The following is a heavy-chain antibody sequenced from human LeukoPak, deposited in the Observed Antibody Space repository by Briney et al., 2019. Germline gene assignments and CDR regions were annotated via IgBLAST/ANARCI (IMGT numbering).Heavy chain of an antibody. Sequence: SETLSLTCTVSGYSISSGYYWGWIRQPPGKGLEWIGSIYHSGSTYYNPSLKSRVTISVDTSKNQFSLNLRSVTAADTAVYYCARIRGADYMDVWGKGTTVTVSS. D-gene: IGHD3-10*01. CDR3: ARIRGADYMDV. V-gene: IGHV4-38-2*02. CDR2: IYHSGST. J-gene: IGHJ6*03. CDR1: GYSISSGYY.